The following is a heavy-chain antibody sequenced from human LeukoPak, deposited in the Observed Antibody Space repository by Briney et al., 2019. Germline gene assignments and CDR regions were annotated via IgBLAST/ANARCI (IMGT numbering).Heavy chain of an antibody. D-gene: IGHD6-13*01. J-gene: IGHJ5*02. CDR2: INPSGDTT. Sequence: ASVKVPCKASGFTFSSYYMHWVRQAPGQGLEWMGIINPSGDTTSHAQKFQGRVTMTRDTSTSTVYMEVSSLRSEDTAVYYCARDNSDTVKGDYSSTSYWWFDPWGQGTLVTVSS. V-gene: IGHV1-46*01. CDR1: GFTFSSYY. CDR3: ARDNSDTVKGDYSSTSYWWFDP.